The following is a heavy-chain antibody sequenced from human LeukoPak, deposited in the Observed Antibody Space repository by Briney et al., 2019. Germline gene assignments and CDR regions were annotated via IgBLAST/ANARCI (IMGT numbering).Heavy chain of an antibody. D-gene: IGHD3-3*01. CDR2: IGNKASNYAT. V-gene: IGHV3-73*01. Sequence: GGSLRLSCAASGFTFSGSAMHWVRQASGKGLEWVGHIGNKASNYATDYAPSLKGRFTISRDDSKDTAYLQVNSLKLEDTAVYYCAGNYDSWTGLNYWGLGTLVTVSS. J-gene: IGHJ4*02. CDR1: GFTFSGSA. CDR3: AGNYDSWTGLNY.